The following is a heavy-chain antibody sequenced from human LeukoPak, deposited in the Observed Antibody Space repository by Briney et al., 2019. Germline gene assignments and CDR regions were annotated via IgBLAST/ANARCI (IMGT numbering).Heavy chain of an antibody. CDR3: ARGLGYCSSTSCYNWFDP. CDR2: IYSGGST. CDR1: GFTVSSNY. J-gene: IGHJ5*02. V-gene: IGHV3-53*01. Sequence: GGSLRLSCAASGFTVSSNYMSWVRQAPGKGLEWVSVIYSGGSTYYADSVKGRFTISRDNSKNTLYLQMNSLRAEDTAVYYCARGLGYCSSTSCYNWFDPWGQGTLVTVSS. D-gene: IGHD2-2*01.